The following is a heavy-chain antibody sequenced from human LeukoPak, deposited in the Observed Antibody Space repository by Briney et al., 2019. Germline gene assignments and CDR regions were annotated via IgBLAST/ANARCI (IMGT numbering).Heavy chain of an antibody. Sequence: GGSLRLSCATSGFIFSSYAMSWVRQAPGRGLEWVSSISGSGGSIYYADSVKGRFSISRDNAKNTLYLQMNSLRVEDTAVYYCARGRPHGNDYWGQGTLVTVSS. V-gene: IGHV3-23*01. CDR3: ARGRPHGNDY. CDR1: GFIFSSYA. D-gene: IGHD4-23*01. J-gene: IGHJ4*02. CDR2: ISGSGGSI.